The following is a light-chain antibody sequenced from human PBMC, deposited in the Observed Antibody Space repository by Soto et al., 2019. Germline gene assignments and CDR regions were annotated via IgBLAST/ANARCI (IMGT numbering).Light chain of an antibody. CDR3: SSFKSSSTYV. CDR2: EVS. J-gene: IGLJ1*01. CDR1: SSDVGSYNR. V-gene: IGLV2-18*02. Sequence: QSVLTQPPSVSGSPGHAVAISCTGTSSDVGSYNRVAWYQQSPGTAPKLMIYEVSNRPSGVPDRFSGSKSGNTASLTISGLQAEDEADYYCSSFKSSSTYVFGTGTKLTVL.